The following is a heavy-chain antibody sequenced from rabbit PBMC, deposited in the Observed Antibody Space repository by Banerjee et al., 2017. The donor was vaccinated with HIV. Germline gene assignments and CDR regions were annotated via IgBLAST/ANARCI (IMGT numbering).Heavy chain of an antibody. CDR1: GFSFSSSYW. CDR2: IYAGSDRAT. Sequence: EESGGDLVKPEGSLTLTCTASGFSFSSSYWICWVRQAPGKGLEWIGCIYAGSDRATYYATWAKGRFTLSTTSSTTVTLHMTSLTGADTATYFCARGMAYGYADNAYAVDLWGQGTLVTVS. V-gene: IGHV1S45*01. J-gene: IGHJ4*01. D-gene: IGHD6-1*01. CDR3: ARGMAYGYADNAYAVDL.